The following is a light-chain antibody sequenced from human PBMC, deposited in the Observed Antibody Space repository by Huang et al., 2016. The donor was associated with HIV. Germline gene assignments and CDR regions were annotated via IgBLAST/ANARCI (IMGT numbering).Light chain of an antibody. CDR1: QNIANY. CDR2: GTP. J-gene: IGKJ1*01. CDR3: QQAFTSFWK. V-gene: IGKV1-39*01. Sequence: DIQITQSPSSLSASVGDRITITCRASQNIANYLNWYQQRPGKSPNFLISGTPNLESGVSSRFIAGGSGTVFILTITSLRLEDFGTYYCQQAFTSFWKFGQGTRVDIK.